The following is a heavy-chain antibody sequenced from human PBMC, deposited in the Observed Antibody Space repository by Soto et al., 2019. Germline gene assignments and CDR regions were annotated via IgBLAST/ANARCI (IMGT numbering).Heavy chain of an antibody. CDR1: GFTFSSYW. Sequence: GGSLRLSCAASGFTFSSYWMHWVRQAPGKGLVWVSRINSDGSSTSYADSVKGRFTISRDNAKNTLYLQMNSLRAEDTAVYYCARDKSPFMVRGVLDPWGQGTLVTVPS. J-gene: IGHJ5*02. CDR2: INSDGSST. CDR3: ARDKSPFMVRGVLDP. V-gene: IGHV3-74*01. D-gene: IGHD3-10*01.